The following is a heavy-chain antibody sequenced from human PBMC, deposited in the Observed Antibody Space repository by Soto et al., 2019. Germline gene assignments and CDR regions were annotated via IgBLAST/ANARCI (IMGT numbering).Heavy chain of an antibody. V-gene: IGHV3-30*18. CDR3: AKAGPGYFQH. Sequence: GGSLRLSCAASGFTFSSYGMHWVRQAPGKGLEWVAVISYDGSNKYYADSVKGRFTISRDNSKNTLYLQMNSLRAEDTAVYYCAKAGPGYFQHWGQGTLVTVSS. CDR2: ISYDGSNK. CDR1: GFTFSSYG. J-gene: IGHJ1*01.